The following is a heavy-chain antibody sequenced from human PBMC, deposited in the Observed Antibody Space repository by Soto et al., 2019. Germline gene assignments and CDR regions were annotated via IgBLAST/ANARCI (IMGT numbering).Heavy chain of an antibody. V-gene: IGHV4-59*11. J-gene: IGHJ4*02. CDR3: TRANWYSEY. D-gene: IGHD7-27*01. Sequence: QVQLQESGPGLVKPSETLSLTCGVSGGSISNHYWGWIRQPPGKGLEWIGYIYYNGNTNYNPSLKSRVTMSVDTSRNQISLKLTTVTAADTAVYYCTRANWYSEYWGQGTLVTVSS. CDR1: GGSISNHY. CDR2: IYYNGNT.